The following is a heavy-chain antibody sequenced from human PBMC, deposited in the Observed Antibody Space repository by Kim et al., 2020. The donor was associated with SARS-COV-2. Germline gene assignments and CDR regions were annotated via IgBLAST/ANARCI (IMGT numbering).Heavy chain of an antibody. D-gene: IGHD2-21*01. CDR1: GYTFTSYD. CDR2: MNPNSGNT. V-gene: IGHV1-8*01. Sequence: ASVKVSCKASGYTFTSYDINWVRQATGQGLEWMGWMNPNSGNTGYAQKFQGRVTMTRNTSISTAYMELSSLRSEDTAVYYCAIGIVGANWFDPWGQGTLVTVSS. CDR3: AIGIVGANWFDP. J-gene: IGHJ5*02.